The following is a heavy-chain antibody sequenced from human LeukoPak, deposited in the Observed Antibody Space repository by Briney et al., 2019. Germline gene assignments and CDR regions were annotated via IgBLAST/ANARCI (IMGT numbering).Heavy chain of an antibody. Sequence: GGSLRLSCEVSGFTFSNSWMTWVRQAPGKALEWVANIKQDGSDKYYVDSVRGRFTISRDNARNSLFLHMNNLRVDDTGVYYCARCGDAYIWGSYTPPYYLDSWGQGTLVSVSS. V-gene: IGHV3-7*01. CDR3: ARCGDAYIWGSYTPPYYLDS. CDR2: IKQDGSDK. J-gene: IGHJ4*02. D-gene: IGHD3-16*01. CDR1: GFTFSNSW.